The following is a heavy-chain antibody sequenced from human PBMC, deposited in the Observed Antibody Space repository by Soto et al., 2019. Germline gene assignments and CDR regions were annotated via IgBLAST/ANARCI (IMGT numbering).Heavy chain of an antibody. Sequence: EVQLLESGGGLVQPGGSLRLSCAASGFTFSSYAMSWVRQAPGKGLEWVSAISGSGGSRYYADSVKGRFTISRDNSKNTLYLQMNSLRAEDTAVYHCAKGRRYTYGPSDYWGQGSLVTVPS. CDR3: AKGRRYTYGPSDY. D-gene: IGHD5-18*01. V-gene: IGHV3-23*01. CDR1: GFTFSSYA. J-gene: IGHJ4*02. CDR2: ISGSGGSR.